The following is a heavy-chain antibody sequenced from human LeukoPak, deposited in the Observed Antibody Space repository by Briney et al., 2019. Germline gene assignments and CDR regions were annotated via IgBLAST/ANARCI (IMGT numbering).Heavy chain of an antibody. J-gene: IGHJ4*02. D-gene: IGHD3-3*01. CDR3: AREIFGGRGYYFDY. CDR1: GGSFSGYC. V-gene: IGHV4-34*01. CDR2: INHSGST. Sequence: SETLSLTCAVYGGSFSGYCWSWIRQPPGKGLEWIGEINHSGSTNYNPSLKSRVTISVDTSKNQFSLKLSSVTAADTAVYYCAREIFGGRGYYFDYWGQGTLVTVSS.